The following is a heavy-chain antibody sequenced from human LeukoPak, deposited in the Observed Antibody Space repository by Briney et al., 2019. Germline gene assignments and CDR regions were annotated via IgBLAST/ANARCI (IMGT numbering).Heavy chain of an antibody. V-gene: IGHV4-59*01. CDR1: GGSISSYY. D-gene: IGHD1-1*01. Sequence: SETLSLTCTVSGGSISSYYWSWIRQPPGKGLEWIGYIFYSGSTNYNPSLTSRVTISVDTSKNQFSLKLSSVTAADTAVYYCARQKSYNTVYFDYWGQGTLVTVSS. CDR2: IFYSGST. J-gene: IGHJ4*02. CDR3: ARQKSYNTVYFDY.